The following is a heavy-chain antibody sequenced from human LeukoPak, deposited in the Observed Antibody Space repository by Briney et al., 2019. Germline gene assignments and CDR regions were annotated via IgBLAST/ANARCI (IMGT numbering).Heavy chain of an antibody. J-gene: IGHJ4*02. CDR2: ISGSRT. CDR3: AKVFRKDGDFHLFGY. Sequence: GGSLRLSCAASGFTFSSYAMSWVRQAPGKGLEWVSAISGSRTYYADSVKGRFTISRDNSKNTLSLQMNSLRAEDTAVYYCAKVFRKDGDFHLFGYWGQGTLVTVSS. V-gene: IGHV3-23*01. D-gene: IGHD4-17*01. CDR1: GFTFSSYA.